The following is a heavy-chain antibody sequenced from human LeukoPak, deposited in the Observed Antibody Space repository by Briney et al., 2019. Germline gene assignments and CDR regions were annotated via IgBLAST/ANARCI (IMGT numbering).Heavy chain of an antibody. Sequence: GRSLRLSCTASGFTFGDYAMTWVRQAPGKGLEWVGFIASETYGGTAEYAAAVKGRFTISRDDSKSIAYLQMNSLKTEDTAVYYCTRDQTPYYWGQGTLVTVSS. CDR3: TRDQTPYY. V-gene: IGHV3-49*04. CDR2: IASETYGGTA. CDR1: GFTFGDYA. J-gene: IGHJ4*02.